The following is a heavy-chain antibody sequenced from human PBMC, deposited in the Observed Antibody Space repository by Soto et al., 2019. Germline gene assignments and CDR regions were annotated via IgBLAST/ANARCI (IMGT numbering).Heavy chain of an antibody. CDR3: ARAYRNYALPDY. V-gene: IGHV3-21*01. Sequence: EEQLVESGGGLVKPGGSLKLSFVASESTLINHSINWARKAPGKGLEWVSLISSSSNYIYYADSVNARFTISRDNAKNSLYLQMNSLRAEDIAVYYCARAYRNYALPDYWGQGILVTVSS. CDR1: ESTLINHS. CDR2: ISSSSNYI. D-gene: IGHD1-7*01. J-gene: IGHJ4*02.